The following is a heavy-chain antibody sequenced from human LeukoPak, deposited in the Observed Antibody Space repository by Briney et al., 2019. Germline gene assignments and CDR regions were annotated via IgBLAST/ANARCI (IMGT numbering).Heavy chain of an antibody. CDR3: ARDLVGPYGMDV. CDR1: GFTFSSYS. V-gene: IGHV3-21*01. Sequence: GGSLRLSCAASGFTFSSYSMNWVRQAPGKGLEWVSSISSSSSYIYYADSVKGRFTISRDNAKNSLYLQMNSLRAEDTAVYYRARDLVGPYGMDVWGQGTTVTVSS. J-gene: IGHJ6*02. CDR2: ISSSSSYI.